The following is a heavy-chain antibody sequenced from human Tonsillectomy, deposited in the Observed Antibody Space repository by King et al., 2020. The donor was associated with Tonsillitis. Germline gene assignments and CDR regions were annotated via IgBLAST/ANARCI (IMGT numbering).Heavy chain of an antibody. CDR1: GFPLSTSGVG. Sequence: TLKESGPTLVKPTQTLTLTCTFSGFPLSTSGVGVGWIRQPPGKALEWLALIYWDDVNRYSPYLKSRLTITKDTAKNKVVLTMTNMDPVDTATYYCAHGTVTTTPADSGGQGTLVTVSS. D-gene: IGHD4-17*01. V-gene: IGHV2-5*02. CDR2: IYWDDVN. CDR3: AHGTVTTTPADS. J-gene: IGHJ4*02.